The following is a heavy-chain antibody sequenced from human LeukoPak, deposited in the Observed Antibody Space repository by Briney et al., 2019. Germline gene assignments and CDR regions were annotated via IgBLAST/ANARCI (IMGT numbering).Heavy chain of an antibody. J-gene: IGHJ4*02. D-gene: IGHD3-10*01. CDR3: AKVKVWFGDYFDY. Sequence: GGSLRLSCAASGFTFSSYGMHWVRQAPGKWLEWVAFIRYGSNKYYADSVKGRFTISRDNSKNTLYLQMKSLRAEDTAVYYCAKVKVWFGDYFDYWGQGTLVSVSS. CDR2: IRYGSNK. CDR1: GFTFSSYG. V-gene: IGHV3-30*02.